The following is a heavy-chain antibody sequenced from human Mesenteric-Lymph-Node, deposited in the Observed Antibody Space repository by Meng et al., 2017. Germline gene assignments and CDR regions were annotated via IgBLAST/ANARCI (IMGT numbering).Heavy chain of an antibody. CDR2: IYHSGSS. J-gene: IGHJ1*01. CDR1: GGSISRSNG. D-gene: IGHD6-19*01. Sequence: QVQLPGSGPGRGKPSGTRSLTCAVSGGSISRSNGWSWVRQPPGKGLEWIGEIYHSGSSNYNPSLKSRVTISADKSKNHFSLKLSSVTAADTAVYYCARTFSSGWSLFQHWGQGTLVTVSS. CDR3: ARTFSSGWSLFQH. V-gene: IGHV4-4*02.